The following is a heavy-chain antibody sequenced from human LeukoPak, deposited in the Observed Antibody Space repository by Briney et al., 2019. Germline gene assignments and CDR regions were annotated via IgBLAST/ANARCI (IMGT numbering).Heavy chain of an antibody. J-gene: IGHJ4*02. CDR3: ARASSRDDYYFDY. D-gene: IGHD5-24*01. CDR2: IYYSGST. CDR1: GGSFSGYY. Sequence: NPSETLSLTCAVYGGSFSGYYWSWIRQPPGKGLEWIGYIYYSGSTNYNPSLKSRVTISVDTSKNQFSLKLSSVTAADTAVYYCARASSRDDYYFDYWGQGTLVTVSS. V-gene: IGHV4-59*01.